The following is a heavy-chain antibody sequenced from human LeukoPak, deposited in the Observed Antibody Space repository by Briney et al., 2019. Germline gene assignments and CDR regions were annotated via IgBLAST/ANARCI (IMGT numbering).Heavy chain of an antibody. CDR2: IYTSGST. D-gene: IGHD6-13*01. CDR3: ARSTAAGTWFDP. CDR1: GGSISSGSYY. Sequence: SETLSLTCTVSGGSISSGSYYWRWIRQPAGKGLEWIGRIYTSGSTNYNPSLKSRVTISVDTSKNQFSLKLSSVTAADTAVYYCARSTAAGTWFDPWGQGTLVTVSS. V-gene: IGHV4-61*02. J-gene: IGHJ5*02.